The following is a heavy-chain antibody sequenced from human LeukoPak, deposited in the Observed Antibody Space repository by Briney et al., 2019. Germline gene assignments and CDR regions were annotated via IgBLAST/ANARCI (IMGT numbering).Heavy chain of an antibody. Sequence: GGSLRLSCAASGFTFSSYEMNWVRQAPGKGLEWVSSISSSSSYIYYADSVKGRFTISRDNAKNSLYLQMNSLRAEDTAVYYCARPRDCSSTSCYFNYYYYYMDVWGKGTTVTISS. CDR3: ARPRDCSSTSCYFNYYYYYMDV. J-gene: IGHJ6*03. CDR2: ISSSSSYI. CDR1: GFTFSSYE. V-gene: IGHV3-21*01. D-gene: IGHD2-2*01.